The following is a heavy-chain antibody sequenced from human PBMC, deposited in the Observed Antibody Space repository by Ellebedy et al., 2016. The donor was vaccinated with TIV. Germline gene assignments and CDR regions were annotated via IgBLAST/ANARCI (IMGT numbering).Heavy chain of an antibody. D-gene: IGHD3-3*01. V-gene: IGHV4-59*08. CDR2: IYYIGTT. Sequence: MPSETLSLTCTVSGDSINGYYWSWIRQPPGKGLEYIGHIYYIGTTNYNPSPKSRVTISVDTSKNQVSLKLRSLTAADTAVYFCARQGPYDFDLDYWGQGILVTVSS. CDR1: GDSINGYY. J-gene: IGHJ4*02. CDR3: ARQGPYDFDLDY.